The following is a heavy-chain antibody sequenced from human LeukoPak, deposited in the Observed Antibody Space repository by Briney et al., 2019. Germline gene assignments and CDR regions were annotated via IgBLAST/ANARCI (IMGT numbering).Heavy chain of an antibody. V-gene: IGHV3-30*04. CDR1: GFTFSSYA. Sequence: PGRSLRLSCAASGFTFSSYAMHWVRQAPGKGLEWVAVISYDGSNKYYADSVKGRFTISRDNSKNTLYLQMNSLRAEDTAAYYCAKDLQSYCSGGSCYENWFDPWGQGTLVTVSS. D-gene: IGHD2-15*01. CDR3: AKDLQSYCSGGSCYENWFDP. CDR2: ISYDGSNK. J-gene: IGHJ5*02.